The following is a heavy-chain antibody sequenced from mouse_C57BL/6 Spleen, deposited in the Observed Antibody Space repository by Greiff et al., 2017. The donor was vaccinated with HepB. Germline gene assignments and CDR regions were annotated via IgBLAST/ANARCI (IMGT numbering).Heavy chain of an antibody. J-gene: IGHJ2*01. CDR2: IYPGDGDT. Sequence: VQLQESGPELVKPGASVKISCKASGYAFSSSWMNWVKQRPGKGLEWIGRIYPGDGDTNYNGKFKGKATLTADKSSSTAYMQLSSLTSDDSAVYFCARPYYPFDYWGQGTTLTVSS. V-gene: IGHV1-82*01. D-gene: IGHD1-1*01. CDR3: ARPYYPFDY. CDR1: GYAFSSSW.